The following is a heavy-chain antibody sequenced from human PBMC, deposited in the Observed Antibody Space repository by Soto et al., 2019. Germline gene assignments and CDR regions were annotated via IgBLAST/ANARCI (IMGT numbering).Heavy chain of an antibody. Sequence: EVQLVESGGGLIQPGGSLRLSCAASGFTVSRNYMSWVRQAPGKGLEWVSVIYSGGSTYYADSVKGRFTISRDNSKNTLYLQKNSRRAEDTAVYYCARRPMVRAPGPLDYWGQGTLVTVSS. CDR2: IYSGGST. J-gene: IGHJ4*02. CDR3: ARRPMVRAPGPLDY. CDR1: GFTVSRNY. D-gene: IGHD3-10*01. V-gene: IGHV3-53*01.